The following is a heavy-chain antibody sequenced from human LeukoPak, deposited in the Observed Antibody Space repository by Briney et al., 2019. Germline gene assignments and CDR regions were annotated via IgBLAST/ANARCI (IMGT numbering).Heavy chain of an antibody. CDR2: ISGDGSGT. J-gene: IGHJ6*02. D-gene: IGHD3-10*01. CDR3: ASLLTPYHGSGGGGMDV. CDR1: GFTFSTHW. V-gene: IGHV3-74*01. Sequence: GRSLRLSCAASGFTFSTHWMYWVRQAPGKELVWVSRISGDGSGTSYADSVKGRFTISRDNAKDTLYLQMTSLRVEDTAVYSCASLLTPYHGSGGGGMDVWGQGATVTVSS.